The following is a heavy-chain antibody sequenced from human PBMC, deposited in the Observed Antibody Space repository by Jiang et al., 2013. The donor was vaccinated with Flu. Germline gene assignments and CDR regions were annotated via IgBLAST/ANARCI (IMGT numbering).Heavy chain of an antibody. CDR1: GFTFSSYA. V-gene: IGHV3-23*01. CDR3: AKANYVLGYDYFDY. Sequence: QLLESGGGLVQPGGSLRLSCAASGFTFSSYAMSWVRQAPGKGLEWVSAIGGSGGSTYYADSVNGRFTISRDNSKNTLYLQMNSLRAEDTAVYYCAKANYVLGYDYFDYWGQGTLVTVSS. D-gene: IGHD2/OR15-2a*01. CDR2: IGGSGGST. J-gene: IGHJ4*02.